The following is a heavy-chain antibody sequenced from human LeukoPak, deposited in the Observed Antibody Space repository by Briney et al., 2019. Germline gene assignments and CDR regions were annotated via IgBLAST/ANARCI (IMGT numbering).Heavy chain of an antibody. CDR3: AREYTVTRPGDYYYYMDV. Sequence: PGGSLRLSCAASGFTFSSYWMSWVRQAPGKGLEWVANIKQDGSEKYYVDSVKGRFTISRDNAKNSLYLQMNSLRAEDTAVYYCAREYTVTRPGDYYYYMDVWGKGTTVTVSS. V-gene: IGHV3-7*01. D-gene: IGHD4-11*01. CDR2: IKQDGSEK. CDR1: GFTFSSYW. J-gene: IGHJ6*03.